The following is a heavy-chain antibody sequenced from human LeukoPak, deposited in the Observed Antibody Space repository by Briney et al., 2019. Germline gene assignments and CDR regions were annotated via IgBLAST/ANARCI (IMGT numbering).Heavy chain of an antibody. J-gene: IGHJ4*02. V-gene: IGHV4-61*02. CDR1: GGSISSGSYY. Sequence: PSETLSLTCTVSGGSISSGSYYWTWIRQPAGKGLEWIGRIYTSGSTNYNPSLNSRVTISLDTSKNQFSLKLSSVTAADTAVYYCARDSPTAYCSGGSCYFDYWGQGTLVTVSS. CDR3: ARDSPTAYCSGGSCYFDY. CDR2: IYTSGST. D-gene: IGHD2-15*01.